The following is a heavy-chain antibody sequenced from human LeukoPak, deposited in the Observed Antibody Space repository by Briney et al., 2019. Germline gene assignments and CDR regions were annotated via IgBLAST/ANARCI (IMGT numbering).Heavy chain of an antibody. J-gene: IGHJ4*02. CDR2: IHPDGETT. CDR3: AREAIAAGKNFDY. CDR1: GYAITSHF. V-gene: IGHV1-46*01. Sequence: ASVKVSRKTSGYAITSHFMHWVRQAPGQGLEWVGTIHPDGETTTYGQKFQGRVTMTCDTSTSTVYMDLSSLRSEDTAVYYCAREAIAAGKNFDYWGQGTQVTVSS. D-gene: IGHD6-25*01.